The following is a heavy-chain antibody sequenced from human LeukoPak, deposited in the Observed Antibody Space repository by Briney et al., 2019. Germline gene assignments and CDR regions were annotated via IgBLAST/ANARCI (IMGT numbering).Heavy chain of an antibody. Sequence: SQTLSLTCTVSGGSISSGSYYWSWIRQPAGKGLEWIGRIYTSGSTNYNPPLKSRVTISVDTSKNQFSPKLSSVTAADTAVYYCARDQDAFDIWGQGTMVTVSS. CDR3: ARDQDAFDI. J-gene: IGHJ3*02. CDR2: IYTSGST. CDR1: GGSISSGSYY. V-gene: IGHV4-61*02.